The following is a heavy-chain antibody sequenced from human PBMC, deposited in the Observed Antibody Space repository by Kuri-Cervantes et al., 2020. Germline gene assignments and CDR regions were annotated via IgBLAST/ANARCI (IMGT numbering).Heavy chain of an antibody. V-gene: IGHV3-74*01. CDR3: TKDAIVATIFAFDI. CDR2: INSDGSST. Sequence: GESLKISCAASGFTFSRYWMHWVRQAPGKGLVWVSRINSDGSSTSYADSVKGRFTISRDNAKNTLYLQMNSLRAEDTAVYFCTKDAIVATIFAFDIWGQGTMVTVSS. J-gene: IGHJ3*02. D-gene: IGHD5-12*01. CDR1: GFTFSRYW.